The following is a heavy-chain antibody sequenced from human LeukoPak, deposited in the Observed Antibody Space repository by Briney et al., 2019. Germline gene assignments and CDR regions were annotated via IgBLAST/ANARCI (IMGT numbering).Heavy chain of an antibody. CDR3: ARLTYYYDSSGFGQTTTYYFDY. CDR1: GGSFSRYY. Sequence: PSETVSLTCAVYGGSFSRYYCSWIRQPPGKGLEWIGEINHGGSTNYNPSLKSRVTISVDTSKNQFSLKLSSVTAADTAVYYCARLTYYYDSSGFGQTTTYYFDYWGQGTLVTVSS. J-gene: IGHJ4*02. CDR2: INHGGST. V-gene: IGHV4-34*01. D-gene: IGHD3-22*01.